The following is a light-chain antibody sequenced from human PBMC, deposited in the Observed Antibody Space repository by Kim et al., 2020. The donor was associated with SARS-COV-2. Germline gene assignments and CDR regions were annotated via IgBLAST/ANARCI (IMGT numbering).Light chain of an antibody. V-gene: IGKV4-1*01. J-gene: IGKJ2*01. CDR2: WAS. CDR1: QSVLYSSNNKNF. Sequence: DIVMTQSPDSLAVSLGERATINCKSSQSVLYSSNNKNFLAWYQQKPGQPPKVLIYWASTRESGVPDRFSGSGSATDFTLTISSLQAEDVAVYFCQQYFSSPYNFGQGTKLEI. CDR3: QQYFSSPYN.